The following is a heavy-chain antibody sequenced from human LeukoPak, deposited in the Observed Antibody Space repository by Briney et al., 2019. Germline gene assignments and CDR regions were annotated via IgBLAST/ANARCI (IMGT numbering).Heavy chain of an antibody. Sequence: GGSLRLSCAASGFTFSSYGMHWVRQAPGKGLEWVAVISYDGSNKYYADSVKGRFTISRDNSKNMLYLQMNSLRAEDTAVYYCAKGIRGDYYFDYWGQGTLVTVSS. CDR3: AKGIRGDYYFDY. D-gene: IGHD2-21*01. CDR2: ISYDGSNK. CDR1: GFTFSSYG. V-gene: IGHV3-30*18. J-gene: IGHJ4*02.